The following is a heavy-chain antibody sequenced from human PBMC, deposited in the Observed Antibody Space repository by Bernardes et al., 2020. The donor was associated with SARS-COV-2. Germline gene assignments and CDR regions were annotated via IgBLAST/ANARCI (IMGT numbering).Heavy chain of an antibody. CDR3: TRGGFEPFDY. D-gene: IGHD5-12*01. CDR2: INVDGSTT. Sequence: VSLRLSCGASGFLFNQYWMHWVRQAPGKGLVWVSRINVDGSTTSYADSVKGRFSISRDNAKNTLYLQMNNLGAEDTAVYYCTRGGFEPFDYWGQGTLVTVSS. J-gene: IGHJ4*02. V-gene: IGHV3-74*01. CDR1: GFLFNQYW.